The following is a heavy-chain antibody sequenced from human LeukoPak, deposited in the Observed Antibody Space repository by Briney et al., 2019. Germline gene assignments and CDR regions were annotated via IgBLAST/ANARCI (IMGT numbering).Heavy chain of an antibody. Sequence: ASVKVSCKASGYTFTSYGISWVRQAPGQGLEWMGWISAYNGNTNYAQKLQGRVTMTTDTSTSTAYMELRSLGSDDTAVYYCARDPDPYSSGWYGYWGQGTLVTVSS. D-gene: IGHD6-19*01. V-gene: IGHV1-18*01. CDR3: ARDPDPYSSGWYGY. CDR1: GYTFTSYG. J-gene: IGHJ4*02. CDR2: ISAYNGNT.